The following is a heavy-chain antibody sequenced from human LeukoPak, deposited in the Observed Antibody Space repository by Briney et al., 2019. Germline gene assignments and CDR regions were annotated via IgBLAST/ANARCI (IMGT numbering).Heavy chain of an antibody. J-gene: IGHJ6*04. CDR2: IRGSGGST. CDR3: AKDGYSGYGGYYYYGMDV. D-gene: IGHD5-12*01. Sequence: GGSLRLSCAASGFTFSSYAMSWVRQAPGKGLEWVSAIRGSGGSTYYADSVKGRFTISRDNSKNTLYLQMNSLRAEDTAVYYCAKDGYSGYGGYYYYGMDVWGKGTTVTVSS. V-gene: IGHV3-23*01. CDR1: GFTFSSYA.